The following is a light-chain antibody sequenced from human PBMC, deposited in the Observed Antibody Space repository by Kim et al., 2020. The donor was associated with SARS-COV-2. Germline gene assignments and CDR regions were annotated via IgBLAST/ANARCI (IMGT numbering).Light chain of an antibody. Sequence: SVSLGERAPLSCTASQRVSNSVAWYQQRPGQAPRLLIFGASTRATGIPARFSGGGSGTEFTLTITSLQSEDFAVYFCQQSNNWPYTFGQGTKLEI. CDR1: QRVSNS. V-gene: IGKV3-15*01. CDR3: QQSNNWPYT. J-gene: IGKJ2*01. CDR2: GAS.